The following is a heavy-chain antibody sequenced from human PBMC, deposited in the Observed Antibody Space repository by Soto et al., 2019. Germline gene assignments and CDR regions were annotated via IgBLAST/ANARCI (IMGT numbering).Heavy chain of an antibody. CDR3: ARHRPDILTRLIYYYYDMDV. CDR2: IYYSGST. J-gene: IGHJ6*03. V-gene: IGHV4-59*08. Sequence: SETPSPTPTVSAFSSSSFYLSWLLQPQGKGLEWIGYIYYSGSTNYNPSLKSRVTISVDTSKNQFSLKLSSVTAADTAVYYCARHRPDILTRLIYYYYDMDVRGKGTTVTVSS. CDR1: AFSSSSFY. D-gene: IGHD3-9*01.